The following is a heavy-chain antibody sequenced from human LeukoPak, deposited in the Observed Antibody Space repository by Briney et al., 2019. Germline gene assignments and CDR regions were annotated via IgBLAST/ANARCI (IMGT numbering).Heavy chain of an antibody. CDR3: ARVGIVVVPAATNYGMDV. D-gene: IGHD2-2*01. V-gene: IGHV3-21*01. CDR2: ISSSSSYI. CDR1: GFTFSSYS. J-gene: IGHJ6*04. Sequence: GGSLRLSCAASGFTFSSYSMNWVRQAPGKGLEWVSSISSSSSYIYYADSVKGRFTISRDNAKNSLYLQMNSLRAEDTAVYYCARVGIVVVPAATNYGMDVWGKGTTVTVSS.